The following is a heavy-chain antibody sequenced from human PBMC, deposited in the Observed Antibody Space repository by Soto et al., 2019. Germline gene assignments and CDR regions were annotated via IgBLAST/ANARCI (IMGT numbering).Heavy chain of an antibody. J-gene: IGHJ4*01. CDR2: ISHPATET. CDR1: GLPFSGYA. V-gene: IGHV3-30*09. CDR3: ARVGYGLTLGQGFAS. D-gene: IGHD3-16*01. Sequence: QGQLMESGGGGVLPGRSLRLSCAASGLPFSGYAFHWVRQAPGKGLEWLASISHPATETFYPDSVNGRFAVSRDDPNKMLFLPVNRLGPADTGGYHCARVGYGLTLGQGFASWGHGTLVTVSS.